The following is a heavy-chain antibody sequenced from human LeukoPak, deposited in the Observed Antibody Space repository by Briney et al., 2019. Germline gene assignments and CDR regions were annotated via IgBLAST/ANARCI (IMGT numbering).Heavy chain of an antibody. D-gene: IGHD3-3*01. CDR2: IYYSGST. CDR3: ARDLTGPSRHDFWSGRKYYYYGMDV. CDR1: GGSISSGGHY. V-gene: IGHV4-31*03. Sequence: SETLSLTCTVSGGSISSGGHYWSWIRQHPGKGLEWIGYIYYSGSTYYNPSLKSRVTISVDTSKNQFSLKLSSVTAADTAVYYCARDLTGPSRHDFWSGRKYYYYGMDVWGQGTTVTVSS. J-gene: IGHJ6*02.